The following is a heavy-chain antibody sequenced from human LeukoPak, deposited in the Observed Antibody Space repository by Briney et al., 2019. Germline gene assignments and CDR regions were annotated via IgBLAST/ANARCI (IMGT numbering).Heavy chain of an antibody. Sequence: SETLSLTCTVSGDSISSSGHWWGWIRQPPGEGLEWIGSISYSGSPSYKPSLKSRVTISVDTSKNQLSLRLSSVTAADTAVYYCARPSSSGSYYYWGQGTLVTVS. CDR1: GDSISSSGHW. V-gene: IGHV4-39*01. D-gene: IGHD3-10*01. J-gene: IGHJ4*02. CDR2: ISYSGSP. CDR3: ARPSSSGSYYY.